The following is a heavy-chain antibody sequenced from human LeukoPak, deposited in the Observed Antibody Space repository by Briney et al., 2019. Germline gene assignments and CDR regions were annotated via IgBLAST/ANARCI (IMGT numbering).Heavy chain of an antibody. CDR3: AKDLRPDGVDNFDH. V-gene: IGHV3-23*01. D-gene: IGHD2-8*01. Sequence: PGGSLRLSCGASGFIFRNYAMNWVRQAPGKGLQWVANILASGSPTYYADSVKGRFIISRDNSKNTVYLQMNSLRVEDTAICYCAKDLRPDGVDNFDHWGQGILVTVSS. CDR2: ILASGSPT. CDR1: GFIFRNYA. J-gene: IGHJ4*02.